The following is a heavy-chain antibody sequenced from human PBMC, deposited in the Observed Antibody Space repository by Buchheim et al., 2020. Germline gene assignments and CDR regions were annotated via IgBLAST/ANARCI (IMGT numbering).Heavy chain of an antibody. CDR3: ARDPNGAFFFDY. J-gene: IGHJ4*02. Sequence: QVQLQGSGPGLVKPSETLSLTCTVSGGSITNYYWSWIRQPPGKGLEWIGNIYYSGSTNYNPSLKSRATISVDTSKNQFSLKLSSVTAADTAVYYCARDPNGAFFFDYWGQGTL. V-gene: IGHV4-59*01. CDR1: GGSITNYY. CDR2: IYYSGST. D-gene: IGHD1-26*01.